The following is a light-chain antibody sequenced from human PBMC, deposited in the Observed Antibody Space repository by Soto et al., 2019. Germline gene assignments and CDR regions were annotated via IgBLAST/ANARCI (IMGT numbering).Light chain of an antibody. J-gene: IGLJ1*01. V-gene: IGLV2-23*02. CDR3: CSFTSSNTHV. CDR2: EVN. CDR1: NSDVGGYNL. Sequence: QSALTQPASVSGSPGQSITISCTGTNSDVGGYNLVSWYQQHPGKVPKLILFEVNKRPSGVSGRFSGSKSGNTASLTISGLQAEDEADYYCCSFTSSNTHVFGTGTKLTVL.